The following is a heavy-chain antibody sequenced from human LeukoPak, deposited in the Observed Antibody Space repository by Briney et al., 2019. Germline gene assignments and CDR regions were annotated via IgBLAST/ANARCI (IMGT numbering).Heavy chain of an antibody. CDR3: ALSYYDFWSGYPGY. CDR2: IYTSGST. J-gene: IGHJ4*02. CDR1: GGSISSGSYY. Sequence: PSETLSLTCTVSGGSISSGSYYWSWIRQPAGKGLEWIGRIYTSGSTNYNPSLKSRVTISVDTSKNQFSLKLSSVTAADTAVYYCALSYYDFWSGYPGYWGQGTLVTVSS. V-gene: IGHV4-61*02. D-gene: IGHD3-3*01.